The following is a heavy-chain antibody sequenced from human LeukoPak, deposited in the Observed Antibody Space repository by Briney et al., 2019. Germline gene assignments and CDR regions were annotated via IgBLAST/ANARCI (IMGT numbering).Heavy chain of an antibody. CDR1: GFTFSNAW. V-gene: IGHV3-15*01. CDR2: IKSKTGDGTT. D-gene: IGHD6-13*01. J-gene: IGHJ4*02. Sequence: PGGSFRLSCAASGFTFSNAWMSWVRQVPGKGLEWVGRIKSKTGDGTTDYAAPVIGRFNISRDDSKNTLYLQMNSLKSEDTALYYCTTGGLWYVDYWGQGILVTVSS. CDR3: TTGGLWYVDY.